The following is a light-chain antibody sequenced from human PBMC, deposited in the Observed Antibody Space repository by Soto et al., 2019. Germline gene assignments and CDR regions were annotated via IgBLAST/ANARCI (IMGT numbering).Light chain of an antibody. CDR2: DVS. J-gene: IGLJ2*01. V-gene: IGLV2-11*01. Sequence: QSVLTQPRSVSGSPGQSVTISCTGTSNDVGGYNYVSWYQQHPGKAPKVMIYDVSKRPSGVPDRFSGSKSGNTASLTISGLQAEDEADYYCCSYAGNYIYVVFGGGTKLTV. CDR1: SNDVGGYNY. CDR3: CSYAGNYIYVV.